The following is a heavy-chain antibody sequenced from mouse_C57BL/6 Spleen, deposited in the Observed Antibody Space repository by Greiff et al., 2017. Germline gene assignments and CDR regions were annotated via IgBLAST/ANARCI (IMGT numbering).Heavy chain of an antibody. V-gene: IGHV1-80*01. CDR3: ARVPLLRSLYYAMDY. Sequence: VQLQQSGAELVKPGASVKISCKASGYAFSSYWMNWVKQRPGKGLEWIGQIYPGDGDTNYNGKFKGKATLTADKSSSTAYMQLSSLTSEDSAVYFCARVPLLRSLYYAMDYWGQGTSVTVSS. CDR2: IYPGDGDT. D-gene: IGHD1-1*01. CDR1: GYAFSSYW. J-gene: IGHJ4*01.